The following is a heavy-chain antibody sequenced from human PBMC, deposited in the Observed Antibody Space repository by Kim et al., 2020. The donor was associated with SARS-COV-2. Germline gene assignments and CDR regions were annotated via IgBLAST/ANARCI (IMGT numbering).Heavy chain of an antibody. Sequence: GGSLRLSCAASGFTFDDYTMHWVRQAPGKGLEWVSLISWDGGSTYYADSVKGRFTISRDNSKNSLYLQMNSLRTEDTALYYCAKDLDPRGYSGYKGSYYYYGMDVWGQGTTVTVSS. CDR3: AKDLDPRGYSGYKGSYYYYGMDV. J-gene: IGHJ6*02. D-gene: IGHD5-12*01. CDR2: ISWDGGST. CDR1: GFTFDDYT. V-gene: IGHV3-43*01.